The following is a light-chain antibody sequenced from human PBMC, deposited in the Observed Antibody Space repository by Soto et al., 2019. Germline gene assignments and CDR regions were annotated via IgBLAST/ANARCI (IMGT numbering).Light chain of an antibody. CDR1: SGHSSYA. Sequence: QLVLTQSPSASASLGASVKLTCTLSSGHSSYAIAWHQQQPEKGPRYLMKLNSDGSHSKGDGIPDRFSGSSSGAERYLTISSLQSEDEADYYCQPWGTGIRGVFGGGTKLTVL. CDR2: LNSDGSH. V-gene: IGLV4-69*01. CDR3: QPWGTGIRGV. J-gene: IGLJ2*01.